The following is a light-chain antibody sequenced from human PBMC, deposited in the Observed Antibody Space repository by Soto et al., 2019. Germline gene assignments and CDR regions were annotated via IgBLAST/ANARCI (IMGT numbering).Light chain of an antibody. CDR3: SSYTSTITVL. CDR1: SSDVGASKY. J-gene: IGLJ2*01. V-gene: IGLV2-14*01. CDR2: EVS. Sequence: QSALTQPASVSGSPGQSITISCTGTSSDVGASKYVSWYQHHPGKAPKLMIYEVSNRPSGVSNRFSGSKSGNTASLTISGLQAEDEDDYYCSSYTSTITVLFGGGTKLTVL.